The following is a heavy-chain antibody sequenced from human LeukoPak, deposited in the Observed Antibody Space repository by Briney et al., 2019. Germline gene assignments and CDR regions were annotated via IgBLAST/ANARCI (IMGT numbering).Heavy chain of an antibody. D-gene: IGHD3-3*01. J-gene: IGHJ4*02. V-gene: IGHV4-34*01. Sequence: SETLSLTCAVSGVSFSGYYWSWIRQPPGKGLEWIGEINHSASTDYNPSLKSRVTISLDTSKSQFSLKLSSVTAADTAVYYCARLRGLEMSYYFDYWGQGTLVTVSS. CDR2: INHSAST. CDR1: GVSFSGYY. CDR3: ARLRGLEMSYYFDY.